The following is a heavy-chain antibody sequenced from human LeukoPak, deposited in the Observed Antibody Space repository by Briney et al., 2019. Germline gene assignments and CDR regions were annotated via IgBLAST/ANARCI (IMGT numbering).Heavy chain of an antibody. D-gene: IGHD3-3*01. V-gene: IGHV4-38-2*02. Sequence: PSETLSLTCTVSGYSISSGYYWGWIRQPPGKGLEWIGSIYHSGSTYYNPSLKSRVTISVDTSKNQFSLKLSSVTAADTAVYYCAKDQRYYDFWSGYLARDYWGQGTLVTVSS. J-gene: IGHJ4*02. CDR1: GYSISSGYY. CDR2: IYHSGST. CDR3: AKDQRYYDFWSGYLARDY.